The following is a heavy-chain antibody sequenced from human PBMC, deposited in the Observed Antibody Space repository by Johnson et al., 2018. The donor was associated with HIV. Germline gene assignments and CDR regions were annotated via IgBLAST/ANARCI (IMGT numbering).Heavy chain of an antibody. J-gene: IGHJ3*02. CDR2: ISYDGSNK. V-gene: IGHV3-30*04. CDR1: GFTFDDYA. CDR3: ATFDAFDI. Sequence: VQLMESGGGLVQPGGSLRLSCAASGFTFDDYAMHWVRQATGKGLEWVAVISYDGSNKYYADSVKGRFTISRDNSKNTLYLQMNSLRAEDTAVYYCATFDAFDIWGQGTMVTVSS.